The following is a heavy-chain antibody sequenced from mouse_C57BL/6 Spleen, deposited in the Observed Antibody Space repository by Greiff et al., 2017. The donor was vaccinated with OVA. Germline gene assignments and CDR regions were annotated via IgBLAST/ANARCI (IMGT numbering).Heavy chain of an antibody. CDR1: GYAFSSSW. D-gene: IGHD1-1*01. J-gene: IGHJ2*01. CDR2: IYPGDGDT. Sequence: QVQLQQSGPELVKPGASVKISCKASGYAFSSSWMNWVKQRPGKGLEWIGRIYPGDGDTNYNGKFKGKATLTADKSSSTAYMQLSSLTSEDSAVYFCARNLRSHFDYWGQGTTLTVSS. V-gene: IGHV1-82*01. CDR3: ARNLRSHFDY.